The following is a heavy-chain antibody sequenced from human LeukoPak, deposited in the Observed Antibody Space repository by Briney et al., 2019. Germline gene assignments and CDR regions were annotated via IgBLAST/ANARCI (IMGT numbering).Heavy chain of an antibody. CDR1: GYTFTSYY. CDR2: INPSGGST. V-gene: IGHV1-46*01. CDR3: ARVDGIAVAGVDY. D-gene: IGHD6-19*01. J-gene: IGHJ4*02. Sequence: ASVKVSCKASGYTFTSYYMHWVRQAPGQGLEWMGVINPSGGSTSYAQEFQGRVTMTRDTSTSTVYMELSSLRSEDTAVYYCARVDGIAVAGVDYWGQGTLVTVSS.